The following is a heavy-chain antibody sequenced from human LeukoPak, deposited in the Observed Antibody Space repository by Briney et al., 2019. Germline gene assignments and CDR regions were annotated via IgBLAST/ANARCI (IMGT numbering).Heavy chain of an antibody. CDR3: ARDFGGSYGTAY. CDR2: ISYDGSNK. D-gene: IGHD5-18*01. J-gene: IGHJ4*02. CDR1: GFTFNSYS. Sequence: GSLRLSCAVSGFTFNSYSMNWVRQAPGKGLEWVAVISYDGSNKYYADSVKGRFTISRDNSKNTLYLQMNSLRAEDTAVYYCARDFGGSYGTAYWGQGTLVTVSS. V-gene: IGHV3-30*03.